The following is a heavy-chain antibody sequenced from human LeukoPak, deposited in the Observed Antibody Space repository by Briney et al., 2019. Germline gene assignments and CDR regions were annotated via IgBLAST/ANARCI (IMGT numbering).Heavy chain of an antibody. CDR3: AKSLSSSWNYDYYYMDV. Sequence: GGSLRLSCAASGFTFSNFAMSWVRQAPGKGLEWVSSISGSGENTYFVNSVKGRFSISRDNSKNTLYLQMNSLRAEDTALYYCAKSLSSSWNYDYYYMDVWGKGTTVTVSS. J-gene: IGHJ6*03. D-gene: IGHD6-13*01. CDR1: GFTFSNFA. CDR2: ISGSGENT. V-gene: IGHV3-23*01.